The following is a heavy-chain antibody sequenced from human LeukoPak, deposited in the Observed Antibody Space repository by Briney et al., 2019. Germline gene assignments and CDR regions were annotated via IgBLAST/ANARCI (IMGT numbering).Heavy chain of an antibody. V-gene: IGHV4-59*01. CDR3: AREITSVAGTVGPDY. CDR1: GASISTYY. CDR2: IYYSGST. Sequence: SETLSLTCTVSGASISTYYWSWIRQPPGKGLEWIGYIYYSGSTNYNPSLKSRVTISVDTSRNQFSLKLSSVTAADTAVYFCAREITSVAGTVGPDYWGQGTLVTVSS. D-gene: IGHD6-19*01. J-gene: IGHJ4*02.